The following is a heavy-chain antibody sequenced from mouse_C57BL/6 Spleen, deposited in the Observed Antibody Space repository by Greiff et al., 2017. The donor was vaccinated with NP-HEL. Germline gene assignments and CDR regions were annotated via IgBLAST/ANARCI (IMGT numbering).Heavy chain of an antibody. Sequence: VQLQQSGPELVKPGASVKISCKASGYSFTGYYMNWVKQSPEKSLEWIGEINPSTGGTTYNQKFKAKATLTVDKSSSTAYMQLKSLTSEDSAVYYCASYDYGSSPWYCDVWGTGTTVTVSS. D-gene: IGHD1-1*01. CDR2: INPSTGGT. CDR3: ASYDYGSSPWYCDV. CDR1: GYSFTGYY. V-gene: IGHV1-42*01. J-gene: IGHJ1*03.